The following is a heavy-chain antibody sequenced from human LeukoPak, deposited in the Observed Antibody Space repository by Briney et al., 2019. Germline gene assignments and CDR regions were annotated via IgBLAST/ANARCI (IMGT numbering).Heavy chain of an antibody. J-gene: IGHJ4*02. CDR3: ARVDDSTIY. Sequence: GGSLRLSCAASGFTFSSYWMSWVRQAPGKGLEWVSYISSSSSTIYYADSVKGRFTISRDNAKNSLYLQMNSLRAEDTAVYYCARVDDSTIYWGQGTLVTVSS. CDR2: ISSSSSTI. D-gene: IGHD2/OR15-2a*01. V-gene: IGHV3-48*04. CDR1: GFTFSSYW.